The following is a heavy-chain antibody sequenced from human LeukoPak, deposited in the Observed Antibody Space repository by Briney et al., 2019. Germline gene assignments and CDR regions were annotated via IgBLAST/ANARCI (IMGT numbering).Heavy chain of an antibody. CDR1: GGSISSHY. Sequence: PSETLSLTCTVSGGSISSHYWSWIRQPPGKGLEWIGYIYYSGSTNYNPSLKSRVTISVDTSKNQFSLKLSSVTAADTAVYYCARGSRHYNYYYYYMDVWGKGTTVTVSS. CDR2: IYYSGST. V-gene: IGHV4-59*11. CDR3: ARGSRHYNYYYYYMDV. D-gene: IGHD4-11*01. J-gene: IGHJ6*03.